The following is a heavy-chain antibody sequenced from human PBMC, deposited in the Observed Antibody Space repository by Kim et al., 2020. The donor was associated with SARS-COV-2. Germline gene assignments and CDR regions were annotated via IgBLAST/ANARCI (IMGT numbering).Heavy chain of an antibody. V-gene: IGHV3-48*02. CDR2: ISGSGSII. D-gene: IGHD6-19*01. CDR1: GFTFSSYG. CDR3: ARPRQWDA. Sequence: GGSLRLSCAASGFTFSSYGMNWVRQAPGKGLEWVSDISGSGSIIYYADSVKGRFTISRDNAKNALYLQMNSLRDEDTAVYYCARPRQWDALGEGTLVSVS. J-gene: IGHJ5*02.